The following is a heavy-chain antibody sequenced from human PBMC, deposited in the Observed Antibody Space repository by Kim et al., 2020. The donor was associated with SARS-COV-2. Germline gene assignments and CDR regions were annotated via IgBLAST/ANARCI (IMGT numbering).Heavy chain of an antibody. J-gene: IGHJ4*02. V-gene: IGHV3-30-3*01. CDR1: GFTFSSYA. Sequence: GGSLRLSCAASGFTFSSYAMHWVRQAPGKGLEWVAVISYDGSNKYYADSVKGRFTISRDNSKNTLYLQMNSLRAEDTAVYYCARHSGSYPGFDYWGQGTL. CDR2: ISYDGSNK. D-gene: IGHD1-26*01. CDR3: ARHSGSYPGFDY.